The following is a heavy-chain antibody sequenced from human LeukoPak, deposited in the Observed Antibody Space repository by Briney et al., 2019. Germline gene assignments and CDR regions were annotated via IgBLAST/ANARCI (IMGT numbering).Heavy chain of an antibody. CDR2: IYYSGST. V-gene: IGHV4-39*07. Sequence: GSLRLSCAASGFTFSSHAMSWVRQPPGKGLEWIGSIYYSGSTYYNPSLKSRVTISVDTSKNQFSLKLSSVTAADTAVYYCARDSVTTYYYGMDVWGQGTTVTVSS. D-gene: IGHD4-17*01. CDR3: ARDSVTTYYYGMDV. CDR1: GFTFSSHAM. J-gene: IGHJ6*02.